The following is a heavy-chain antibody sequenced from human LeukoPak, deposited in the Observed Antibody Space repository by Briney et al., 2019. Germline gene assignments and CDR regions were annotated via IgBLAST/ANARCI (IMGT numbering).Heavy chain of an antibody. CDR2: IIPILGIA. CDR1: GGTFSSYA. Sequence: GASVKVSCKASGGTFSSYAISWVRQAPGQGLEWMGRIIPILGIANYAQKFQGRVTITADKSTSTAYMELSSLRSEDTAVYYCAGEGGRDTAMVREVYWGQGTLVTVSS. J-gene: IGHJ4*02. D-gene: IGHD5-18*01. CDR3: AGEGGRDTAMVREVY. V-gene: IGHV1-69*04.